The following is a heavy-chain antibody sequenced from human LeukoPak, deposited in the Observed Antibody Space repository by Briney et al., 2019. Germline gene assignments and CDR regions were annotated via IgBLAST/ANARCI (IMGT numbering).Heavy chain of an antibody. CDR3: ARSDVVVPAANWFDP. D-gene: IGHD2-2*01. CDR1: GGSFSGYY. J-gene: IGHJ5*02. Sequence: LSETLSLTCAVYGGSFSGYYWSWIRQPPGKGLEWIGEINHSGSTNYNPSLKSRVTISVDTSKNQFSLKLSSVTAADTAVYYCARSDVVVPAANWFDPWAQGTLVTVSS. CDR2: INHSGST. V-gene: IGHV4-34*01.